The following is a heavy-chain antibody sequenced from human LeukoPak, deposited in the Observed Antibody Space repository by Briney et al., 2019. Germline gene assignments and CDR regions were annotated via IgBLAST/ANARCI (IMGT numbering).Heavy chain of an antibody. CDR1: GFTVSSNY. J-gene: IGHJ5*02. CDR2: IYSGGST. D-gene: IGHD3-10*01. Sequence: GGSLRLSCAASGFTVSSNYMSWVRQAPGKGLEWVSVIYSGGSTYYGDSVKGRFTISRDNSKNTRYLQMNSLRAEDTAVYYCAREIYGSGSYPVNWFDPWDQGTLVTVSS. V-gene: IGHV3-66*01. CDR3: AREIYGSGSYPVNWFDP.